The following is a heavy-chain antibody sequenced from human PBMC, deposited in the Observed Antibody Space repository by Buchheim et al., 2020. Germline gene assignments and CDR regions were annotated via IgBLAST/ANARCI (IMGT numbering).Heavy chain of an antibody. D-gene: IGHD5-24*01. CDR3: ARAILELGPYYYGMDV. CDR1: GFTFSSYS. J-gene: IGHJ6*02. V-gene: IGHV3-21*01. Sequence: EVQLVESGGGLVKPGGSLRLSCAASGFTFSSYSMNWVRQAPGKGLEWVSSISSSSYIYYADSVKGRFTIYSDNAKNSLYLQMNSLRAEDTAVYYCARAILELGPYYYGMDVWGQGTT. CDR2: ISSSSYI.